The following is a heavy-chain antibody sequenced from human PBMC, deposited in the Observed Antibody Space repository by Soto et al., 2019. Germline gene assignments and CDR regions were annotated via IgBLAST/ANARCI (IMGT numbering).Heavy chain of an antibody. CDR2: IHESGST. Sequence: SETLSLTCIVSGASISGFYWGWIRQPPGKGLEWIGYIHESGSTNYNPSLKSRITISVDTSKSQFSLKLTSVTAADTAVYYCAAIPTDYYYYNMDVWGQGTTVTVSS. CDR3: AAIPTDYYYYNMDV. CDR1: GASISGFY. V-gene: IGHV4-59*01. D-gene: IGHD2-2*02. J-gene: IGHJ6*02.